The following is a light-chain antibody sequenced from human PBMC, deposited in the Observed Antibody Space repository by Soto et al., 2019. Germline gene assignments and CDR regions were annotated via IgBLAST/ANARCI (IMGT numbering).Light chain of an antibody. V-gene: IGLV2-11*01. Sequence: QSALTKPRSVSGSLGQSVTMSCTGTSSDVGAYNYVSWYQQFPGKVPKVLIFDVTQPPSGVPDRFSGSKSGNTASLTISGLQAEDEADYYCCSYAGSYMVVFGGGTQLTVL. CDR3: CSYAGSYMVV. CDR2: DVT. CDR1: SSDVGAYNY. J-gene: IGLJ2*01.